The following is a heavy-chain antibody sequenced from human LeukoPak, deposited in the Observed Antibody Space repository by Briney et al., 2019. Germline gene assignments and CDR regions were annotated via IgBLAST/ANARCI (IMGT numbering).Heavy chain of an antibody. J-gene: IGHJ1*01. Sequence: GGSLRLSCLASGFTFSRYSMKWVRQAPGKGLEWVSSISGSSNDKHYIDSVKGRFTISRDNAKNSLFLQMSSLRAGDTAVFYCVRAEGSSGSSEYFQHWGQGTLVTVSS. V-gene: IGHV3-21*01. CDR2: ISGSSNDK. CDR3: VRAEGSSGSSEYFQH. D-gene: IGHD5-12*01. CDR1: GFTFSRYS.